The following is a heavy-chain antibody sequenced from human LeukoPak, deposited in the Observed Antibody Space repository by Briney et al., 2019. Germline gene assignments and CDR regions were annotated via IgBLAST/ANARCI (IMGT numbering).Heavy chain of an antibody. CDR3: GRGQDSTTPSYWFDP. Sequence: GASVKVSCKASGYTFTSYGISWVRQAPGQGLEWMGWISAYNGNTNYAQKLQGRVTMTTDTSTSTAHMELRSLRSDDTAVYYCGRGQDSTTPSYWFDPWGQGTLVTVSS. J-gene: IGHJ5*02. CDR2: ISAYNGNT. CDR1: GYTFTSYG. V-gene: IGHV1-18*01. D-gene: IGHD2-2*01.